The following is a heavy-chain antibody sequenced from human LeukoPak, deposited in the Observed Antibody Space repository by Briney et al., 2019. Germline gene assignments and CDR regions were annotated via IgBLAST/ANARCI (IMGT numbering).Heavy chain of an antibody. J-gene: IGHJ5*02. CDR1: GGTFSSYA. D-gene: IGHD3-10*01. V-gene: IGHV1-69*13. CDR2: IIPIFGTA. Sequence: SVTVSCKASGGTFSSYAISWVRQAPGQGLEWMGGIIPIFGTANYAQKFQGRVTITADESTSTAYMELSSLRSEDTAVYYCAIGDYYGSPNWFDPWGQGTLVTVSS. CDR3: AIGDYYGSPNWFDP.